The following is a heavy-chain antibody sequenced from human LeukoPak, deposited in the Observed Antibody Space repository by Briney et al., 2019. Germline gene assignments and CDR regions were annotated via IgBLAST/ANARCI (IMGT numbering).Heavy chain of an antibody. CDR1: LDCLSGISAA. D-gene: IGHD2-15*01. CDR2: TCQRSTWYN. CDR3: VREDCSGCSRYVRFDC. J-gene: IGHJ4*02. Sequence: SQTLSLTCAISLDCLSGISAATDSIRQSPSRGLEWLGRTCQRSTWYNDYALSVKSRITINPDTSKKQVSLQLSSVTPEDTAVYYGVREDCSGCSRYVRFDCWGQGTLVTVSS. V-gene: IGHV6-1*01.